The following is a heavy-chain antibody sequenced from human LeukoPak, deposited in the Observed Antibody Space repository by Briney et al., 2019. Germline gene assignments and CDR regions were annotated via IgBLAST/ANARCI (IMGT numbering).Heavy chain of an antibody. CDR2: IYPGDSET. J-gene: IGHJ4*02. V-gene: IGHV5-51*01. D-gene: IGHD2-15*01. CDR1: GYRFSSYW. Sequence: GESLKISCKGSGYRFSSYWIGWVRQMPGKGLEWMGIIYPGDSETRYRPSFQGQVTISADKSISTAYLQWSSLKASDTAMYYCVRALGYCSSGSCYYYDYWGQGTVVTVSS. CDR3: VRALGYCSSGSCYYYDY.